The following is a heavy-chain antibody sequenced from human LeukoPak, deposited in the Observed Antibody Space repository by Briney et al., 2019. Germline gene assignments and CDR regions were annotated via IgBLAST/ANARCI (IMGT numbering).Heavy chain of an antibody. V-gene: IGHV3-23*01. D-gene: IGHD5-18*01. CDR3: ARARSSYGYGDAFDI. Sequence: GGSLRLSCAASGFTFSSYGMSWVRQAPGKGLEWVSSISGSGYSTYYADSVKGRFTISRDNSRNTLYLQMNSLRAEDTAVYYCARARSSYGYGDAFDIWGQGTMVTVSS. CDR2: ISGSGYST. J-gene: IGHJ3*02. CDR1: GFTFSSYG.